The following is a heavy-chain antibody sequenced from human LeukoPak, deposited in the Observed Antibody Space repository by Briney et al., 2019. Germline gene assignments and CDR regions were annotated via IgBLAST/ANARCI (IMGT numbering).Heavy chain of an antibody. Sequence: GASVKVSCKASGGTFSSYAISWVRQAPGQGLEWMGIINPGGGSTSYAQKFQGRVTMTRDTSTSTVYMELSSLRSEDTAVYYCARDYVDTAMATFFDYWGQGTLVTVSS. D-gene: IGHD5-18*01. V-gene: IGHV1-46*01. CDR2: INPGGGST. CDR1: GGTFSSYA. CDR3: ARDYVDTAMATFFDY. J-gene: IGHJ4*02.